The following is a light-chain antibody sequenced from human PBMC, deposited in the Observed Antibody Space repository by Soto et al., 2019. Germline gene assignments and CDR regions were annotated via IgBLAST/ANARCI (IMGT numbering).Light chain of an antibody. V-gene: IGKV3-20*01. J-gene: IGKJ1*01. Sequence: EVVLTQSPGTLSLSPGERATLSCRASQSVRSNLAWYQQKPGQAPRLLIYGASNRATGIPDRFSGSGSGTDFTLTISRLEPEDFAVYYCQQYGSSGTFGQGTKVDIK. CDR2: GAS. CDR3: QQYGSSGT. CDR1: QSVRSN.